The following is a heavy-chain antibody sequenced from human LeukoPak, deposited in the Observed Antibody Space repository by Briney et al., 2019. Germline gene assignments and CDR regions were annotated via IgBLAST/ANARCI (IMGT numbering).Heavy chain of an antibody. CDR3: ARGLGRNYVPITYYFDY. D-gene: IGHD4-11*01. CDR1: GGSFSGYY. J-gene: IGHJ4*02. Sequence: SETLSLTCAVSGGSFSGYYWSWIRQPPGKGLEWIGEINHSGCTNYNPSLKSRVTISVDTSKNQFSLKLSSVTAADTAVYYCARGLGRNYVPITYYFDYWGQGTLVTVSS. CDR2: INHSGCT. V-gene: IGHV4-34*01.